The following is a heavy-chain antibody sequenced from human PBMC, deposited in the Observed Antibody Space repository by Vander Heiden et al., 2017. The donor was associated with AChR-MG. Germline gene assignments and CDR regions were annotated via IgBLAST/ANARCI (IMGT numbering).Heavy chain of an antibody. Sequence: EVQLVESGGGLVQPGGSLRLSCAASGFTFSSYSMNWVGKVQGKGLEWVSYISSSSSTIYYADSVKGRFTISRDNAKNSLYLQMNSLRDEDTAVYYCARAPLRFLEWLYFDYWGQGTLVNVAS. CDR2: ISSSSSTI. D-gene: IGHD3-3*01. J-gene: IGHJ4*02. V-gene: IGHV3-48*02. CDR3: ARAPLRFLEWLYFDY. CDR1: GFTFSSYS.